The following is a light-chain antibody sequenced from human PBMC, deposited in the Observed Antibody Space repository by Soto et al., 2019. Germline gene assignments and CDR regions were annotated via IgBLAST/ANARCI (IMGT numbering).Light chain of an antibody. V-gene: IGKV1-5*01. J-gene: IGKJ1*01. Sequence: DSQMTLATSTLCETVENTVTITCLANQSISSWLAWYQQKPGKAPKLLIYDASSLESGVPSRFSGSGSGTEFTLTISSLQPDDFATYYCQQYNSYSPWTFGQGTKVDIK. CDR2: DAS. CDR1: QSISSW. CDR3: QQYNSYSPWT.